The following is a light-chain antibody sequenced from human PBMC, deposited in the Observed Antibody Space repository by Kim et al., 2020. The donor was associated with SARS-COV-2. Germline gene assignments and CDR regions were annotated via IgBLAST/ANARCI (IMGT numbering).Light chain of an antibody. CDR3: QQYNNWPRT. CDR2: GAS. Sequence: EIVMKQSPATLSVSPGERATLSCRASQSVSSNLAWYQQKPGQAPRLLIYGASTRATGIPARFSGSGSGTEFILTISSLQSEDFAVYYCQQYNNWPRTFGQGTKLEI. V-gene: IGKV3-15*01. CDR1: QSVSSN. J-gene: IGKJ2*01.